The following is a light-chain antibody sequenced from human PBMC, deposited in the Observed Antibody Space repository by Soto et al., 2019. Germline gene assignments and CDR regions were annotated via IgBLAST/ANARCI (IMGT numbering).Light chain of an antibody. J-gene: IGKJ1*01. CDR3: QQYGSSPTWK. CDR2: GAS. CDR1: QSVSSSY. V-gene: IGKV3-20*01. Sequence: EIVLTQSPGTLSLSPGERATLSCRASQSVSSSYLAWYQQKPGQAPRLLIYGASSRATGIPDRFSGSGSGTDFTLCISRLEPEDFAVYYCQQYGSSPTWKFGQGTKVEIK.